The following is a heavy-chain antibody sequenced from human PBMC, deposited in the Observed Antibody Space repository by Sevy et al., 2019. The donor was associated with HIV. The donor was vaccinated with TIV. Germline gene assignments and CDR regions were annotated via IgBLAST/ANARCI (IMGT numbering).Heavy chain of an antibody. Sequence: SDTLSLTCTVSGGSISSSAYYWGWIRQPPGKGLEWIASFYYSGNTYYNPSLKSRVTISVDTPKNQFSLKLSSVTAADTAVYYCATSVSARPDDYWGQGILVTVSS. V-gene: IGHV4-39*01. CDR3: ATSVSARPDDY. CDR2: FYYSGNT. J-gene: IGHJ4*02. CDR1: GGSISSSAYY. D-gene: IGHD6-6*01.